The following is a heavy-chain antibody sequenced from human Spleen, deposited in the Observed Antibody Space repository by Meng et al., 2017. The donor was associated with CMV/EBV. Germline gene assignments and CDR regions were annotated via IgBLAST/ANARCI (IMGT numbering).Heavy chain of an antibody. CDR2: ISSSGTYI. J-gene: IGHJ4*02. CDR1: EFTLSSYS. V-gene: IGHV3-21*01. D-gene: IGHD2-2*01. CDR3: ARDMKSVVVPAAPDY. Sequence: GGSLRLSCAASEFTLSSYSMNWVRQAPGKGLQWVSSISSSGTYIYYADSVKGRFTMSRDNAKNSLYLQMNSLRREDTAVYYCARDMKSVVVPAAPDYWGQGTLVTVSS.